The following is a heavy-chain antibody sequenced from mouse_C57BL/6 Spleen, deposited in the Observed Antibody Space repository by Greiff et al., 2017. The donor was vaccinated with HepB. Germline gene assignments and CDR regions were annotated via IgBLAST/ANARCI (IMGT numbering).Heavy chain of an antibody. V-gene: IGHV1-62-2*01. J-gene: IGHJ2*01. CDR3: AKQEEDHYYGSSYCFGD. CDR1: GYTFTEYT. D-gene: IGHD1-1*01. CDR2: FYPGSGSI. Sequence: QVQLQQSGAELVKPGASVKLSCKASGYTFTEYTIHWVKQRSGQGLEWIGWFYPGSGSIKYNEKFKDKATLTADKSSSTVYMELSRLTSEDSAVYFCAKQEEDHYYGSSYCFGDWGQGTTLTVSS.